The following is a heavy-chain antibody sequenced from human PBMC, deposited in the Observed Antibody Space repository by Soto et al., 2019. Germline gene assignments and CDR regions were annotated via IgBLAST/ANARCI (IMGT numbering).Heavy chain of an antibody. CDR2: ISYDGSNR. CDR3: ARVQTPYYDFWSGLNYGMDV. V-gene: IGHV3-30-3*01. CDR1: GFSFMNYS. J-gene: IGHJ6*02. Sequence: GGSLRLSCEGSGFSFMNYSLYWVRQAPGKGLEWVAVISYDGSNRYYTDSVKGRFTISRDNSKNTLYLQMNTLRPDDTAVYYCARVQTPYYDFWSGLNYGMDVWGQGTTVTVSS. D-gene: IGHD3-3*01.